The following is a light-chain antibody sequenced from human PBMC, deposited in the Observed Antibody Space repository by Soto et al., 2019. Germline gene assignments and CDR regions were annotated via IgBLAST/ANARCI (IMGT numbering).Light chain of an antibody. J-gene: IGKJ1*01. CDR2: KAS. V-gene: IGKV1-5*03. Sequence: DIQMTQSPSTLSGSVGDRVTITCRASQTISSWLAWYQQKPGKAPKLLIYKASTLKSGVPSRFSGSGSGTEFTLTISSLQPYDFATYYCQHYNSYSEACGQGTKVELK. CDR1: QTISSW. CDR3: QHYNSYSEA.